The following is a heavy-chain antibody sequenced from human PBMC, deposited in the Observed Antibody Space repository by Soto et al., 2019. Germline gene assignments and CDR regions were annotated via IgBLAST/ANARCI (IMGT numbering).Heavy chain of an antibody. J-gene: IGHJ4*02. D-gene: IGHD3-22*01. Sequence: AAVKVSCKASGYTFTDYHIHWVRQAPGQGLEWMGWISPHSGGTNYAQKFQGRVTMTWDTSISTAYLELSRLRSDDTAVYFCVRFMILDVSLDSWGLGTLVTVSS. V-gene: IGHV1-2*02. CDR1: GYTFTDYH. CDR3: VRFMILDVSLDS. CDR2: ISPHSGGT.